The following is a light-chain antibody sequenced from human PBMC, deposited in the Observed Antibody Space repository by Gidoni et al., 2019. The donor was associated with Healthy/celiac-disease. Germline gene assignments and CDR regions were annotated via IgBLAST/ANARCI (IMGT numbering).Light chain of an antibody. CDR1: QSISSW. Sequence: DIQMTQSPSTLSASVGDRVTITCRASQSISSWLAWYQQKPGKAPKVLIYKASSLESGVPSRFSGSGYGTEFTLTISSRQPDDFATYYCKQYNSYSITFGQGTRLEIK. CDR3: KQYNSYSIT. J-gene: IGKJ5*01. CDR2: KAS. V-gene: IGKV1-5*03.